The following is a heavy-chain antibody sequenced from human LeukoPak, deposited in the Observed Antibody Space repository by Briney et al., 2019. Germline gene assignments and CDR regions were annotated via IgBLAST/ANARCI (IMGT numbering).Heavy chain of an antibody. D-gene: IGHD6-19*01. Sequence: GGSLRLSCEVSGFTFSNYGMHWVRQAPGKGLEWVALIWYDGRTKFHADSVKGRFTISRDNFENTLYLQMSSLRVEDTAVYYCAREWRRIVVAGGPGYWGQGTLVTVSS. J-gene: IGHJ4*02. V-gene: IGHV3-33*01. CDR2: IWYDGRTK. CDR3: AREWRRIVVAGGPGY. CDR1: GFTFSNYG.